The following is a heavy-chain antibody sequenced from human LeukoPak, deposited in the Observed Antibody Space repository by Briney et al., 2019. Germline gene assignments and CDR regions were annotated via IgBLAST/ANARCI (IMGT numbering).Heavy chain of an antibody. CDR2: IRYDGSDK. Sequence: PGGSLRLSCAASGFTFRTYGMHWVRQAPGKGLEWVAFIRYDGSDKYYGDSVKGRFTISRDNSKNTLYLQMNSLRAEDTAVYYCATYSSLNAREFQYWGQGTLVTVSS. J-gene: IGHJ1*01. CDR1: GFTFRTYG. V-gene: IGHV3-30*02. D-gene: IGHD3-22*01. CDR3: ATYSSLNAREFQY.